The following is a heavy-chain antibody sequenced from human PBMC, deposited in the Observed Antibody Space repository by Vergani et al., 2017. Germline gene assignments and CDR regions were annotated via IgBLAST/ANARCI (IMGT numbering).Heavy chain of an antibody. D-gene: IGHD2-2*01. CDR2: ISYDGSNK. V-gene: IGHV3-30*18. J-gene: IGHJ4*02. Sequence: QVQLVESGGGVVQPGRSLRLSCAASGFTFSSYGMHWVRQAPGKGLEGVAVISYDGSNKYYADSVKGRFTISRDNSKNTLYLQMNSLRAEDTAVYCCAKDGEYQLLTDYWGQGTLVTVSS. CDR3: AKDGEYQLLTDY. CDR1: GFTFSSYG.